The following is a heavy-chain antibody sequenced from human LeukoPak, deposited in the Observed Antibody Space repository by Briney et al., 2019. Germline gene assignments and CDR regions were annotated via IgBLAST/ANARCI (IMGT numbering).Heavy chain of an antibody. CDR2: ISYDGSNK. CDR3: ARDLFLDCSSTSCYPDY. Sequence: PGRSLRLSCAASGFTFSSYAMHWVRQAPGKGLEWVAVISYDGSNKYYADSVKGRFTISRDNSKNTLYLQMNSLRAEDTAVYYCARDLFLDCSSTSCYPDYWGQGTLVTVSS. J-gene: IGHJ4*02. D-gene: IGHD2-2*01. CDR1: GFTFSSYA. V-gene: IGHV3-30-3*01.